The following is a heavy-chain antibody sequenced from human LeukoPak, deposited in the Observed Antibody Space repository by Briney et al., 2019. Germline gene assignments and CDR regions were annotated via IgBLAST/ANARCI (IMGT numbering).Heavy chain of an antibody. Sequence: GGSLRLSCAASGFSFGNSGMSWVRQAPGEGLEWVSAISGSGASTYYADSVKGRFTVSRDNSKNTLYLQMNSLRAEDTAVYYCAKNRWSSDDAFDIWGQGTMVTVSS. CDR3: AKNRWSSDDAFDI. J-gene: IGHJ3*02. CDR2: ISGSGAST. D-gene: IGHD3-10*01. CDR1: GFSFGNSG. V-gene: IGHV3-23*01.